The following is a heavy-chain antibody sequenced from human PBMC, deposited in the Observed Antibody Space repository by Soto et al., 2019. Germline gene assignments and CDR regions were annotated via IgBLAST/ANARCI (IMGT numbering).Heavy chain of an antibody. D-gene: IGHD4-4*01. V-gene: IGHV2-5*02. CDR1: GFSLSTTREG. CDR3: AHRRPGAVTTYFFDY. J-gene: IGHJ4*02. Sequence: QISLKESGLTLVKPTQTLTLTCTVSGFSLSTTREGVGWIRQPPGKALEWLALIYWDDAKRYRPSLNRRLTISKDTSKNQVFLTMTNMSPVDAGTYYCAHRRPGAVTTYFFDYWGQGSLVTVSS. CDR2: IYWDDAK.